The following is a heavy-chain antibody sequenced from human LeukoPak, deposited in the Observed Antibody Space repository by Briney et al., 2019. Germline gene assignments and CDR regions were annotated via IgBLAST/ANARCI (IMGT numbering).Heavy chain of an antibody. CDR2: IYYSGST. V-gene: IGHV4-39*07. CDR3: ARDAVGATWAYYYYYYYMDV. J-gene: IGHJ6*03. Sequence: SETLSLTCTVSGGSISSSSYYWGWIRQPPGKGLEWIGSIYYSGSTYYNPSLKSRVTISVDTSKNQFSLKLSSVTAADTAVYYCARDAVGATWAYYYYYYYMDVWGKGTTVTVSS. D-gene: IGHD1-26*01. CDR1: GGSISSSSYY.